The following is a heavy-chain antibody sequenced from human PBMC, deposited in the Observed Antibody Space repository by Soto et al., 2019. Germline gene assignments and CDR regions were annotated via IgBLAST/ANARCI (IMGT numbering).Heavy chain of an antibody. Sequence: SETLSLTCAVYGGSFIGYYCSLIGHPPGKGLEWIGEINHSGSTNYNPSLKSRVTISVDTSKNQFSLKLSSVTAADTAVYYCARVTNRRYYYGMDVWGQGTTVTVSS. V-gene: IGHV4-34*01. CDR1: GGSFIGYY. J-gene: IGHJ6*02. CDR3: ARVTNRRYYYGMDV. CDR2: INHSGST.